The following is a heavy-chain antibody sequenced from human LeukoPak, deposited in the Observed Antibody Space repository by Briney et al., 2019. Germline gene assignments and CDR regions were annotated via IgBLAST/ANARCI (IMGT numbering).Heavy chain of an antibody. CDR2: ISGGSSGST. Sequence: AGGSLRLSCAASGFTFSDYAMSWVRQAPGKGLEWLSVISGGSSGSTYYADSVKGRFTISRDSSKKTLYLQMNSLRAEDTAIYYCAKDSKIVGPTFRSYHYMDVWGKGTTVTVSS. V-gene: IGHV3-23*01. D-gene: IGHD1-26*01. J-gene: IGHJ6*03. CDR1: GFTFSDYA. CDR3: AKDSKIVGPTFRSYHYMDV.